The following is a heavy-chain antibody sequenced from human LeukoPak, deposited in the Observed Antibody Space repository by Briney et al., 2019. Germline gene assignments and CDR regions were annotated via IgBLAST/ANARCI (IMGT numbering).Heavy chain of an antibody. CDR2: MNPNSGNT. D-gene: IGHD6-13*01. J-gene: IGHJ5*02. Sequence: ASVKVSCKASGYTFTSYDINWVRQATGQGLERMGWMNPNSGNTGYAQKFQGRVTMTRNTSISTAYMELSSLRSEDTAVYYCAREGYSSSMGNWFDPWGQGTLVTVSS. V-gene: IGHV1-8*01. CDR3: AREGYSSSMGNWFDP. CDR1: GYTFTSYD.